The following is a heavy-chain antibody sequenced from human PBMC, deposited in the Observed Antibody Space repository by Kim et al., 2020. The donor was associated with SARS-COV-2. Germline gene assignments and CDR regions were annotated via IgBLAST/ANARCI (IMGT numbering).Heavy chain of an antibody. CDR1: GYTFTSYG. CDR3: AREKRFRELLSTGHYYYYYYYMVV. D-gene: IGHD3-10*01. V-gene: IGHV1-18*01. Sequence: ASVKVSCKASGYTFTSYGISWVRQAPGQGLEWMGWISTYNGNTNYAQKLQGRVTMTTDTSTSTAYMELRSLRSDDTAVYYCAREKRFRELLSTGHYYYYYYYMVVWGKGTTVTVSS. CDR2: ISTYNGNT. J-gene: IGHJ6*03.